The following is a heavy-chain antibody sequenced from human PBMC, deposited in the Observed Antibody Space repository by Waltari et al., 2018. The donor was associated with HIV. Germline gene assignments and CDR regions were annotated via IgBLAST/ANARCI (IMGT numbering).Heavy chain of an antibody. J-gene: IGHJ4*02. D-gene: IGHD3-3*01. Sequence: QLQLQESGPGLVKPSETLSLTCTVSGGSISSSSYYWGWIRQPPGKGLEWIGSIYYSGSTYYNPSLKSRVTISVDTSKNQFSLKLSSVTAADTAVYYCARHRGELRFLEDLYYFDYWGQGTLVTVSS. V-gene: IGHV4-39*01. CDR2: IYYSGST. CDR3: ARHRGELRFLEDLYYFDY. CDR1: GGSISSSSYY.